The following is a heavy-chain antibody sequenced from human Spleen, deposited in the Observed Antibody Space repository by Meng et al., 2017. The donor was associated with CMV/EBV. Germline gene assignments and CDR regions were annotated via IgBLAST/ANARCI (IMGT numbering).Heavy chain of an antibody. Sequence: SETLSLTCNVSGDSIRDGSYYWGWVRQPPGKGLEWIGSLSYSGDSSYNPSLKGRVTISVDTSKNQFSLKLSSVTAADTAVYYCAREIQDSSNSDLNWFDPWGQGTLVTVSS. CDR2: LSYSGDS. D-gene: IGHD4-11*01. CDR1: GDSIRDGSYY. V-gene: IGHV4-39*07. J-gene: IGHJ5*02. CDR3: AREIQDSSNSDLNWFDP.